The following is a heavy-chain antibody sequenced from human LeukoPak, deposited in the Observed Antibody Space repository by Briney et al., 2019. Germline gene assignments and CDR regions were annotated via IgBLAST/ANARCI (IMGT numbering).Heavy chain of an antibody. CDR2: IPYDGSNK. D-gene: IGHD4-17*01. Sequence: TGGSLRLSCAASGFTFSSYAMHWVRQAPGKGLEWVAVIPYDGSNKYYADSVKGRFTISRDNSKNTLYLQMNSLRAEDTAVYYCARVRDYGDYEGYFDYWGQGTLVTVSS. V-gene: IGHV3-30-3*01. CDR1: GFTFSSYA. CDR3: ARVRDYGDYEGYFDY. J-gene: IGHJ4*02.